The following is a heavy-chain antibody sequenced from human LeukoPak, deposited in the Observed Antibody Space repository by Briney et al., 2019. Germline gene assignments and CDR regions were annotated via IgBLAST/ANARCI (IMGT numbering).Heavy chain of an antibody. CDR3: AKVTIPSYNWNYWHFDY. CDR1: GGSISSSSYY. D-gene: IGHD1-7*01. Sequence: SETLSLTCTVSGGSISSSSYYWSWIRQPPGKGLEWIGEINHSGSTNYNPSLKSRVTISVDTSKNQFSLKLSSVTAADTAVYYCAKVTIPSYNWNYWHFDYWGQGTLVTVSS. J-gene: IGHJ4*02. V-gene: IGHV4-39*07. CDR2: INHSGST.